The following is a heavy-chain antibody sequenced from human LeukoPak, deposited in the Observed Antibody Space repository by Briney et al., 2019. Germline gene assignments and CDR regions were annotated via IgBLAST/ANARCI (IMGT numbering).Heavy chain of an antibody. CDR3: AKDAVGSYFDY. D-gene: IGHD1-26*01. V-gene: IGHV3-30*18. CDR2: ISYDGSNK. J-gene: IGHJ4*02. CDR1: GFTFSSYG. Sequence: GGSLRLSCAASGFTFSSYGMHWFRQAPGKGLEWVAVISYDGSNKCYADSVKGRFTISRDNSKNTLYLQMNSLRAEDTAVYYCAKDAVGSYFDYWGQGTLVTVSS.